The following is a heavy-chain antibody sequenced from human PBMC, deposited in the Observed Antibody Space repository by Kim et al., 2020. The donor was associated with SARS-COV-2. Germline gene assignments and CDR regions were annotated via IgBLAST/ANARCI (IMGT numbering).Heavy chain of an antibody. D-gene: IGHD6-19*01. CDR1: GFTFSDYY. V-gene: IGHV3-11*01. CDR2: ISSSGSTI. Sequence: GGSLRLSCAASGFTFSDYYMSWIRQAPGKGLEWVSYISSSGSTIYYADSVKGRFTISRDNAKNSLYLQMNSLRAEDTAVYYCATSRGIAVAVGLADWGQGTLVTVSS. J-gene: IGHJ4*02. CDR3: ATSRGIAVAVGLAD.